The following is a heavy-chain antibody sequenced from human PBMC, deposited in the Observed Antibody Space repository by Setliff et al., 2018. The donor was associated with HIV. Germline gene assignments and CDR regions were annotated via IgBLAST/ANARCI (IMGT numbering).Heavy chain of an antibody. CDR3: ARGTDFWSGSSNFDY. CDR2: INPNSGGT. CDR1: GYTFTAYY. J-gene: IGHJ4*02. D-gene: IGHD3-3*01. Sequence: RASVKVSCKAYGYTFTAYYMHWVRQAPGQGLEWMGWINPNSGGTNYAQKFRGRVTMTRDTSINTAHMYLSSLRSDNTAIYFCARGTDFWSGSSNFDYWGQGTQVTAPQ. V-gene: IGHV1-2*02.